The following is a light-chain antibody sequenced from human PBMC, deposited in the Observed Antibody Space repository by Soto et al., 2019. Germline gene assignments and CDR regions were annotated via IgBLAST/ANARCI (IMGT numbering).Light chain of an antibody. CDR1: HSIDTW. V-gene: IGKV1-5*01. CDR2: DAS. CDR3: HQYKSYTPYT. Sequence: DIQMTQSPSALSASLGDRVTITCRASHSIDTWLAWYQQRPGKAPNLLIYDASSLASGVPSRFSGGGSGTAFTLTISKLQPDDFGTYYCHQYKSYTPYTIGQGTKVEIK. J-gene: IGKJ2*01.